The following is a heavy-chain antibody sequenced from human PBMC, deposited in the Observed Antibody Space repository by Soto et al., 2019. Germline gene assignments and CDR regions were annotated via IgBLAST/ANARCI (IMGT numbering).Heavy chain of an antibody. CDR3: AREASYDFWSGYYTRGKDYYGMDV. V-gene: IGHV3-21*01. CDR1: GFTFSSYS. D-gene: IGHD3-3*01. Sequence: GGSLRLSCAASGFTFSSYSMNWVRQAPGKGLEWVSSISSSSSYIYYADSVKGRFTISRDNAKNSLYLQMNSLRAEDTVVYYCAREASYDFWSGYYTRGKDYYGMDVWGQGTTVTVS. J-gene: IGHJ6*02. CDR2: ISSSSSYI.